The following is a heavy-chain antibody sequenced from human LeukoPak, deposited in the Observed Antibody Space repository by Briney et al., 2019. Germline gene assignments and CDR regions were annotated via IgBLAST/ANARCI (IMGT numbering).Heavy chain of an antibody. J-gene: IGHJ5*02. CDR1: GYTFTSYG. V-gene: IGHV1-18*01. CDR2: ISAYNGNT. Sequence: ASVKVSCKASGYTFTSYGISWVRQAPGQGLEWMGWISAYNGNTNYAQKLQGRVTMTTDTSTSTAYMELRSLRSDDTAVYYCARGLFGVVTNWFDPWAREPWSPSPQ. CDR3: ARGLFGVVTNWFDP. D-gene: IGHD3-3*01.